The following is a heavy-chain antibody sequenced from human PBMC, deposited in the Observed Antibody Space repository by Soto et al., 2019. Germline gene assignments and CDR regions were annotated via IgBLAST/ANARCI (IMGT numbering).Heavy chain of an antibody. J-gene: IGHJ6*03. V-gene: IGHV3-15*01. D-gene: IGHD4-17*01. Sequence: GGSLRLSCAASGFTFSNAWMSWVRQAPGKGLEWVGRIKSKTDGGTTDYAAPVKGRFTISRDDSKNTLYLQMNSLKTEDTAVYYCTTGLGGDDYYYYMDVWGKGTTVTVSS. CDR3: TTGLGGDDYYYYMDV. CDR1: GFTFSNAW. CDR2: IKSKTDGGTT.